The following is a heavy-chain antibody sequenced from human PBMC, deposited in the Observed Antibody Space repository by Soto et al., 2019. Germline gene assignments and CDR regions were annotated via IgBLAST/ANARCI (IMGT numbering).Heavy chain of an antibody. D-gene: IGHD6-19*01. CDR2: IYYSGSA. Sequence: SETLSLTCTVSGGSVSSSNYYWSWIRQPPGKGLEWLGYIYYSGSATHNPSLGSRFTISVDAPNNKFSLEVTSVTAADTGFYYCARQMSSGLWAFDSWGQGTPVTVSS. CDR3: ARQMSSGLWAFDS. CDR1: GGSVSSSNYY. J-gene: IGHJ4*02. V-gene: IGHV4-61*01.